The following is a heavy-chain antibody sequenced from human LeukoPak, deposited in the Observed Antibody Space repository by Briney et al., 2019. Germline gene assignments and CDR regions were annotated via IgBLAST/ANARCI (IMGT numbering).Heavy chain of an antibody. Sequence: ASVKVSCKASGYTFTSYGISWVRQAPGQGLEWMGWISAYNGNTNYAQKFQGRVTITADESTSTAYMELSSLRSEDTAVYYCAGNRAAAPPNFWGQGTLVTVSS. CDR2: ISAYNGNT. CDR1: GYTFTSYG. V-gene: IGHV1-18*01. J-gene: IGHJ4*02. CDR3: AGNRAAAPPNF. D-gene: IGHD6-13*01.